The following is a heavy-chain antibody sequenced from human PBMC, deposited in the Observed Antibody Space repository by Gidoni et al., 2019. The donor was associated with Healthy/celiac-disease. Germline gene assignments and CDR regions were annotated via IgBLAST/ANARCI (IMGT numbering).Heavy chain of an antibody. V-gene: IGHV4-39*01. CDR2: IYYSGST. CDR3: ARSASEFTFGGDGRGFV. CDR1: GGSISSSSYY. Sequence: QLQLQESGPGLVKPSETLSLTCTVSGGSISSSSYYWGWIRQPPGKGLEWIGSIYYSGSTYYNPSLKSRVTISVDTSKNQFSLKLSSVTAADTAVYYCARSASEFTFGGDGRGFVWGQGTMVTVSS. J-gene: IGHJ3*01. D-gene: IGHD3-16*01.